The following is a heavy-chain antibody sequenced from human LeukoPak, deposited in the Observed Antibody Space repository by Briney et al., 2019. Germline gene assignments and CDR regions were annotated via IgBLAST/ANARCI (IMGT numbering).Heavy chain of an antibody. J-gene: IGHJ5*02. V-gene: IGHV1-69*13. CDR3: ARGRYSRSWSSFDP. Sequence: SVKVSCKASGGTFSSYAISWVRQAPGQGLEWMGGIIPIFGTANYAQKFQGRVTITADESTRTAYMELSSLRSEDTAVCYCARGRYSRSWSSFDPWGQGTLVTVSS. D-gene: IGHD6-13*01. CDR2: IIPIFGTA. CDR1: GGTFSSYA.